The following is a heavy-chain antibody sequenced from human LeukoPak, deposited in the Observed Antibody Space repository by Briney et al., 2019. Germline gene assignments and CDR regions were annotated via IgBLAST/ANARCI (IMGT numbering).Heavy chain of an antibody. V-gene: IGHV3-73*01. CDR1: GFTFSGSA. CDR2: IRSKANSYAT. Sequence: GGSLRLSCAASGFTFSGSAMHWVRQASGKGLEWVGRIRSKANSYATAYAASVKGRFTISRDDSKNTAYLQMNSLKTEDTAVYYCTAAAGDAFDIWGQGKMVTVSS. J-gene: IGHJ3*02. CDR3: TAAAGDAFDI. D-gene: IGHD6-13*01.